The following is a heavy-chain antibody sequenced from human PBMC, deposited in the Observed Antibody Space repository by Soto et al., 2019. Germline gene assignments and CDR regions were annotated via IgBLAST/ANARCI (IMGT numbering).Heavy chain of an antibody. V-gene: IGHV3-23*01. D-gene: IGHD6-13*01. J-gene: IGHJ4*02. CDR2: ISGSGGST. CDR3: AKENGYSSSWFEFDY. Sequence: EVQLLESGGGLVQPGGSLRLSCAASGFTFSSYAMSWVRQAPGKGQEWVSAISGSGGSTYYADAVKGRFTISRDNSKNTLYLQMNSLTAEDTAVYYCAKENGYSSSWFEFDYWGQGTLVTVSS. CDR1: GFTFSSYA.